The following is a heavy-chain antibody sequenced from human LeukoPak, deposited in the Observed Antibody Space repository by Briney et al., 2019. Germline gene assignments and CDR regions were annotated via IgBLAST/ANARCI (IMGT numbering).Heavy chain of an antibody. CDR2: IKEDGGET. CDR1: AFVSSNSW. Sequence: QAGRCLTLARVPYAFVSSNSWIGWVRQARGGWRGWVAYIKEDGGETYYVDSVKGRFTISRDNAKNSLDLQMNSLRDEDTAVYYCARRKEVQTTFDYWGQGTLVTVSS. J-gene: IGHJ4*02. D-gene: IGHD4/OR15-4a*01. V-gene: IGHV3-7*01. CDR3: ARRKEVQTTFDY.